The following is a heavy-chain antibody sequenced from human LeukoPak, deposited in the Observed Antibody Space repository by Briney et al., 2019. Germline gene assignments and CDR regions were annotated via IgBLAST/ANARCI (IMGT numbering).Heavy chain of an antibody. V-gene: IGHV1-2*02. D-gene: IGHD1-7*01. CDR2: FNPNSGET. Sequence: APVRVSCKASRSTVTGYFMHWGRQSPGHRGEWRGWFNPNSGETNYAQKLQGRVTMNRDTSISTVYMELSRLKSDDTAVYYCARDGELKLVYYYNMDAWGKGTTVTASS. CDR1: RSTVTGYF. J-gene: IGHJ6*03. CDR3: ARDGELKLVYYYNMDA.